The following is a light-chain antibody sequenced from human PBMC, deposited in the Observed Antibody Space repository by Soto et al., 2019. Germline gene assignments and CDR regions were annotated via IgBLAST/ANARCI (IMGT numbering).Light chain of an antibody. CDR1: QSISSY. J-gene: IGKJ2*02. CDR3: QQSYSTLRT. CDR2: AAS. V-gene: IGKV1-39*01. Sequence: DIQMTQSPSSLTASVGDRVTITCRASQSISSYLNWYQKKPGKAPKLLIYAASSLESGVPSRFSGRVSGTDFTLTISSLQPEDFATYYCQQSYSTLRTFGQGTKLEIK.